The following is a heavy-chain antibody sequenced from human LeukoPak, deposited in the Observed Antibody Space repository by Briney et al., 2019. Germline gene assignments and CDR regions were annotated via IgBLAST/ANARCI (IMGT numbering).Heavy chain of an antibody. D-gene: IGHD5-12*01. Sequence: GGSLRLSCEGSAFIFSGHWMNWVRQTPGKGLEWVSSISGSGSYIYYADSVKGRFTISRDNAKNSLFLEMNSLRAEDTAVYYCARDEVATISDYWGQGALVTVSS. V-gene: IGHV3-21*01. J-gene: IGHJ4*02. CDR1: AFIFSGHW. CDR2: ISGSGSYI. CDR3: ARDEVATISDY.